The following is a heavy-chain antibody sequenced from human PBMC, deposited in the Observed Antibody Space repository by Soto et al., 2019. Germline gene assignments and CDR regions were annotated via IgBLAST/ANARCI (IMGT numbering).Heavy chain of an antibody. CDR1: GFSLNTDGEG. Sequence: QSTLKESGPTQVNPTQTLTLTCSFSGFSLNTDGEGVGWVRQPPGEALEWLALLYWDDDERYSPSLKTRLTITKDPAKNQVVLTMTNMDPVDTATYYCAHARNLIIEDAQGGDFDYWGQGTLVTVSS. D-gene: IGHD3-10*01. J-gene: IGHJ4*02. CDR2: LYWDDDE. CDR3: AHARNLIIEDAQGGDFDY. V-gene: IGHV2-5*02.